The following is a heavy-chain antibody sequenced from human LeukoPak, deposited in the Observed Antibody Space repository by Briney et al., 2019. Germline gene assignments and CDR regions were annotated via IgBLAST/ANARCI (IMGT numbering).Heavy chain of an antibody. J-gene: IGHJ3*02. CDR3: ARDTIPYAFDI. V-gene: IGHV4-38-2*02. D-gene: IGHD3-10*01. CDR2: IYQSGST. CDR1: GYSIRSGYY. Sequence: SETLSLTCSVSGYSIRSGYYWGWIRQPPGKGLEWIGSIYQSGSTYSNPSLKSRATMSVDTSKNQFFLKLSSVTAANTAVYYCARDTIPYAFDIWGQGTMVTVSS.